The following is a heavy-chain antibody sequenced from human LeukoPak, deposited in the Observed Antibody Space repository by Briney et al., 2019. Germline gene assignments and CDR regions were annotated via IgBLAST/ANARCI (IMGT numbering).Heavy chain of an antibody. CDR2: ISSSGSTI. CDR3: ASLTAAAPYYYYYMDV. CDR1: GFTFSSYE. D-gene: IGHD6-13*01. J-gene: IGHJ6*03. Sequence: GGSLRLSCAASGFTFSSYEMNWIRQAPGKGLEWVSYISSSGSTIYYADSVKGRFTISRDNAKNSLYLQMNSLRAEDTAVYYCASLTAAAPYYYYYMDVWGKGTTVTVSS. V-gene: IGHV3-48*03.